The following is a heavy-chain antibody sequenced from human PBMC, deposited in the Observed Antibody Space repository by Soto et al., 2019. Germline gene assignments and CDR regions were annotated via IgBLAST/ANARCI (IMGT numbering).Heavy chain of an antibody. CDR3: ARAVVVKGWFDP. V-gene: IGHV4-39*01. CDR1: GGSISSSSYY. Sequence: SETLSLTCTVSGGSISSSSYYWGWIRQPPGKGLEWIGGIYYSGSTYYNPSLKSRVTISVDTSKNQFSLKLSSVTAADTAVYYCARAVVVKGWFDPWGQGTLVTVS. D-gene: IGHD3-22*01. CDR2: IYYSGST. J-gene: IGHJ5*02.